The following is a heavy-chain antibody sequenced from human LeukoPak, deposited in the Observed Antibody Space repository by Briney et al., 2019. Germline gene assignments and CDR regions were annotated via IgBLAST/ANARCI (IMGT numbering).Heavy chain of an antibody. CDR3: ARASAAGTHLDY. D-gene: IGHD6-13*01. J-gene: IGHJ4*02. CDR1: GGSISSGGYY. V-gene: IGHV4-31*03. CDR2: IYYSGST. Sequence: SETLSLTCTVSGGSISSGGYYWSWIRLHPGKGLEWTGYIYYSGSTYYNPSLKSRVTISVDTSKNQFSLKLSSVTAADTAVYYCARASAAGTHLDYWGQGTLVTVSS.